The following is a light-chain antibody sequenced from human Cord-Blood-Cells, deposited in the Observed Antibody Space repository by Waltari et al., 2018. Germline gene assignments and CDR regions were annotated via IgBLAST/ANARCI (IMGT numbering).Light chain of an antibody. J-gene: IGLJ2*01. CDR3: QSYDSSLSGSV. Sequence: QSVLTQPPSVSGAPGQRLTISCTGRSSNIGAGYDVHWYQQLPETAPKLLIYGNSNRPSGVPDRFSGSKSGTSASLAITGLQAEDEADYYCQSYDSSLSGSVFGGGTKLTVL. CDR2: GNS. V-gene: IGLV1-40*01. CDR1: SSNIGAGYD.